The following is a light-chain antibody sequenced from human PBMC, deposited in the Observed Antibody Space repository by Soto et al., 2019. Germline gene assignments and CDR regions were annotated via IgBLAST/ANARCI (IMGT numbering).Light chain of an antibody. CDR1: QVISKY. CDR3: QQDSSWPLT. J-gene: IGKJ4*01. CDR2: LAS. V-gene: IGKV1-9*01. Sequence: IQLTQSPSSLSASVGDRVTITCRASQVISKYLAWYQQKPGTAPKLLIYLASTLQGGVPSRFSGSGSGTDFSLTISSLQPEDVATYYCQQDSSWPLTFGGGTKVEIK.